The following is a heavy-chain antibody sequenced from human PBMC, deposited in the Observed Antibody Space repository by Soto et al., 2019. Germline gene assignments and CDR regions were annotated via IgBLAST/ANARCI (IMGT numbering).Heavy chain of an antibody. CDR1: GYTFASYD. V-gene: IGHV1-8*01. D-gene: IGHD3-3*01. Sequence: ASVKVSCKASGYTFASYDINWVRQATGQGLEWMGWMNPNSGNTGYAQKFQGRVTMTRNTSISTAYMELSSLRSEDTAVYYCARDYDFWSGYYKGYYYYGMDVWGHGTTVTVSS. CDR3: ARDYDFWSGYYKGYYYYGMDV. CDR2: MNPNSGNT. J-gene: IGHJ6*02.